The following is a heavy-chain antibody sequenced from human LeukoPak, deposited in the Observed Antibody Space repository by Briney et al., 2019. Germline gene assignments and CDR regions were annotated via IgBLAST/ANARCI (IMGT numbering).Heavy chain of an antibody. CDR2: INHSGST. CDR1: GGSFSGYY. Sequence: SETLSLTCAVYGGSFSGYYWSWIRQPPGKGLEWIGEINHSGSTNYNPSLKSRVTISVDTSKNQFSLKLSSVTAADTAVYYCARLGDEGAFDPRGQGTLVTVSS. D-gene: IGHD3-10*01. CDR3: ARLGDEGAFDP. V-gene: IGHV4-34*01. J-gene: IGHJ5*02.